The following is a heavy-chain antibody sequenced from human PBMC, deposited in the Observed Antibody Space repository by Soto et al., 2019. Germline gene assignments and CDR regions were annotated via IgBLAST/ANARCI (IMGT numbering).Heavy chain of an antibody. Sequence: PSETLSLTCTVSGGSISSYYWSWIRQPAGKGLEWIGRIYTSGSTNYNPSLKSRVTMSVDTSKNQFSLKLSSVTAADTAVYYCARDYWLRNYYYYGMDVWGQGTTVTVSS. V-gene: IGHV4-4*07. D-gene: IGHD5-12*01. CDR1: GGSISSYY. CDR3: ARDYWLRNYYYYGMDV. J-gene: IGHJ6*02. CDR2: IYTSGST.